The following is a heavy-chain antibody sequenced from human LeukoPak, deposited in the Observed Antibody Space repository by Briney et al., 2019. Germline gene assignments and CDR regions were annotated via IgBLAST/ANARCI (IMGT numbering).Heavy chain of an antibody. Sequence: GGSLRLSCAASGFTFSSYDMNWVRQAPGKGLEWVSSISSRSTSIYYADSVKGRFTISRDNAKNSLYLQMNSLRAEDTAVYWCARDYIAYDPLDYWGQGTLVTVSS. V-gene: IGHV3-21*01. J-gene: IGHJ4*02. CDR1: GFTFSSYD. CDR3: ARDYIAYDPLDY. CDR2: ISSRSTSI. D-gene: IGHD3-16*01.